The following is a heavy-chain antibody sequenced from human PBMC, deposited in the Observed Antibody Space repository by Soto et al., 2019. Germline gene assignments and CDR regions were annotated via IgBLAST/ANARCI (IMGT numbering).Heavy chain of an antibody. J-gene: IGHJ4*02. D-gene: IGHD6-13*01. V-gene: IGHV3-23*01. Sequence: GGSLRLSCAASGFTFSSYAMSWVRQAPGKGLEWVSAISGSGGSTYYADSVKGRFTISRDNSKNTLYLQMNSLRAEDTAVHYWAKSGYSSSWEFDYWGQGTLVTVSS. CDR3: AKSGYSSSWEFDY. CDR2: ISGSGGST. CDR1: GFTFSSYA.